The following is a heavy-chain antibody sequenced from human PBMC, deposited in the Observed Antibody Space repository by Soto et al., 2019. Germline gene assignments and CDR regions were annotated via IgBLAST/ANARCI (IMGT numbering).Heavy chain of an antibody. Sequence: QVQLQESGPGLVKPSQTLSLTCTVSGDSISSGGYYWSWIRQHPGKGLEWIGYIYYSGSTYYSPSLQSRLTISLDTSTNQFSLKLSSVTAADTAMYFCARDRGVYGVRLGSFDPWGQGTLVTVSS. CDR2: IYYSGST. V-gene: IGHV4-31*03. J-gene: IGHJ5*02. D-gene: IGHD3-16*01. CDR1: GDSISSGGYY. CDR3: ARDRGVYGVRLGSFDP.